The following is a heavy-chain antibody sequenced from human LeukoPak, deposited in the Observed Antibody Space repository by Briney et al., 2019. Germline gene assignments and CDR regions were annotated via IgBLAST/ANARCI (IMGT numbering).Heavy chain of an antibody. Sequence: GGSLRLSCAASGFTFSVYAMHWVRQAPGKGLECVATISYDGNNRYSADSVKGRFTISRDNSKNTLYLQMNSLLAEATAVYYCAREWGLVGARDFDMWGQGTMVTVSS. CDR3: AREWGLVGARDFDM. J-gene: IGHJ3*02. V-gene: IGHV3-30*04. CDR1: GFTFSVYA. D-gene: IGHD1-26*01. CDR2: ISYDGNNR.